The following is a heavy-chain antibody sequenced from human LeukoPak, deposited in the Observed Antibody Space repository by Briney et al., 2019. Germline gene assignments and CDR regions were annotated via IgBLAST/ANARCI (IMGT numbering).Heavy chain of an antibody. J-gene: IGHJ3*02. CDR3: AAGTGYCSGGSCYSLRAFDI. D-gene: IGHD2-15*01. Sequence: GASVKVSCKASGFTFTSSAVQWVRQARGQRLEWIGWIVVGSGDTNYAQKFQERVTITRDMSTSTAYIELSSLRSEDTAVYYCAAGTGYCSGGSCYSLRAFDIWGQGTMVTVSS. V-gene: IGHV1-58*01. CDR2: IVVGSGDT. CDR1: GFTFTSSA.